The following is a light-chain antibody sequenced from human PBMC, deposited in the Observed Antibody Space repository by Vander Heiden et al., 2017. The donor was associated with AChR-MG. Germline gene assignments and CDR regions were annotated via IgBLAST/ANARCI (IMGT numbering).Light chain of an antibody. CDR3: QKYNSAPPT. J-gene: IGKJ1*01. CDR1: QVISNS. Sequence: DIQMTQSPSSLSASVGDRVTITCRASQVISNSLAWYQQKPGKVPKLLIYAASTLQSGVPSRFSGSGSGTDFTLTISSLQPEDVATYYCQKYNSAPPTFGQGTKVEIK. V-gene: IGKV1-27*01. CDR2: AAS.